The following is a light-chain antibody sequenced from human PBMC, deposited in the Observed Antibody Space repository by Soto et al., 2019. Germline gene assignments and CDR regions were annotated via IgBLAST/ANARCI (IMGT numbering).Light chain of an antibody. J-gene: IGLJ2*01. V-gene: IGLV4-69*01. CDR1: SGHSTYA. CDR3: QTWGTAIHDVV. CDR2: LNSDGSH. Sequence: QPVLTQSPSASASLGASVKLTCTLSSGHSTYAIAWHQQQPDKGPRYLMKLNSDGSHSKGDGIPARFSGSSSGAERHLTISSLQSEDEADYYCQTWGTAIHDVVFGGGTKVTVL.